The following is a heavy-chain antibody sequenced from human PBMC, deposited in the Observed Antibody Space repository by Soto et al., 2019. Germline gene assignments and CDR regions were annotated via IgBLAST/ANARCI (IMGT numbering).Heavy chain of an antibody. CDR2: INAGKGNT. Sequence: ASVKVSCKASGYIFTSYALHWVRQAPGLRLEWMGWINAGKGNTKYSQKFQGRVTITRDTSASVAYMELSSLASEDTAVYYCARSEVIPEGCDYWGQGTLVTVSS. CDR1: GYIFTSYA. D-gene: IGHD3-16*02. CDR3: ARSEVIPEGCDY. V-gene: IGHV1-3*01. J-gene: IGHJ4*02.